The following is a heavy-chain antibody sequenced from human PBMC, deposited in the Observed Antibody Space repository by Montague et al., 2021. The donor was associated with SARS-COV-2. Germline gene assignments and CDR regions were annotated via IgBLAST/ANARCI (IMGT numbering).Heavy chain of an antibody. J-gene: IGHJ6*02. D-gene: IGHD4-17*01. CDR2: INQGGST. CDR3: ARSTVTNAPFGFSNKLRSRYNGMDV. V-gene: IGHV4-34*01. Sequence: SETLSPTCAVYGGSFSGYYLDWIRQPAGKGLEWIGEINQGGSTNXTPSCRGGVTIAVDTSKNQFSLKVTSATAADTAVFYCARSTVTNAPFGFSNKLRSRYNGMDVWGQGTTVTVSS. CDR1: GGSFSGYY.